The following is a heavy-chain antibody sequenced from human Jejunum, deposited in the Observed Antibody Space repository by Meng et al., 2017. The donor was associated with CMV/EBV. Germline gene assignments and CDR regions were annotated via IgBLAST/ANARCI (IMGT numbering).Heavy chain of an antibody. D-gene: IGHD3-3*01. CDR2: IRRDGGEN. CDR3: ARLGDNFWSGPDAFDI. Sequence: FTFSSYWMSWVRQAPGKGLEWVANIRRDGGENYYVDSVKGRFTISRDNAENSLFLQMNSLRAEDTAVYYCARLGDNFWSGPDAFDIWGQGTMVTVSS. V-gene: IGHV3-7*01. CDR1: FTFSSYW. J-gene: IGHJ3*02.